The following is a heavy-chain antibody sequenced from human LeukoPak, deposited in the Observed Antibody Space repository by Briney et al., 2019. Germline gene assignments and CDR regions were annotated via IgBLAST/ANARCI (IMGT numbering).Heavy chain of an antibody. Sequence: SGGSLRLSCAASGFTFSSYAMSWVRQAQGKGLEWVSAISGSGGSTYYADSVKGRFTISRDNSENTLYLQMNSLRAEDTAVYYCAKYDSSGYYFDYWGQGTLVTVSS. V-gene: IGHV3-23*01. CDR1: GFTFSSYA. J-gene: IGHJ4*02. CDR3: AKYDSSGYYFDY. D-gene: IGHD3-22*01. CDR2: ISGSGGST.